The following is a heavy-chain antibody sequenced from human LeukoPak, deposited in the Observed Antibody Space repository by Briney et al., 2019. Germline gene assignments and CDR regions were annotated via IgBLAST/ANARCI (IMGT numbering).Heavy chain of an antibody. J-gene: IGHJ4*02. V-gene: IGHV1-2*02. D-gene: IGHD2/OR15-2a*01. CDR2: ISPNSGAT. CDR3: AREDNSISDY. Sequence: GASVRVSCKTSGYTFTVYFMHWVRQAPGQGLEWMGWISPNSGATHYAQKFQGRLTMTRDTSISTAYMELNGLRSDDTAVYYCAREDNSISDYWGQGTLVTVSS. CDR1: GYTFTVYF.